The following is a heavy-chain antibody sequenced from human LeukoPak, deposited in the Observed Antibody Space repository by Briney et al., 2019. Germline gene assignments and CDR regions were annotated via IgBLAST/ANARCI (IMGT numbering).Heavy chain of an antibody. D-gene: IGHD6-19*01. V-gene: IGHV3-30*19. Sequence: GGSLRLSCAASGFTFSSYGMHWVRQAPGKGLEWVAVISYDGSNKYYADSVKGRFTISRDNSKNTLYLQMNSLRAEDTAVYYCAGEYSSGYWGQGTLVTVSS. CDR1: GFTFSSYG. CDR3: AGEYSSGY. J-gene: IGHJ4*02. CDR2: ISYDGSNK.